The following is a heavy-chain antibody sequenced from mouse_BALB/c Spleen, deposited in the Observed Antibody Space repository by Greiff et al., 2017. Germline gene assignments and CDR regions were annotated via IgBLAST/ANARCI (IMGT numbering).Heavy chain of an antibody. Sequence: QVQLQQSGAELVRPGASVKLSCKASGYTFTSYWINWVKQRPGQGLEWIGNIYPSDSYTNYNQKFKDKATLTVDKSSSTAYMQLSSPTSEDSAVYYCTRDEDLFDYWGQGTTLTVSS. CDR1: GYTFTSYW. CDR3: TRDEDLFDY. CDR2: IYPSDSYT. J-gene: IGHJ2*01. V-gene: IGHV1-69*02.